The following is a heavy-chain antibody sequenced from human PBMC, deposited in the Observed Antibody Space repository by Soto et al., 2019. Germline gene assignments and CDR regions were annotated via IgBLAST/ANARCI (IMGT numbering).Heavy chain of an antibody. CDR2: IIPIFGTA. J-gene: IGHJ6*02. CDR3: ARSLTGTYYYYGMDV. D-gene: IGHD1-20*01. V-gene: IGHV1-69*12. CDR1: GGTFSSYA. Sequence: QVQLVQSGAEVKKPGSSLKVSCKASGGTFSSYAINWVRQAPGQGLEWMGGIIPIFGTADYAQKFQGRVTSTADESTSTAYMELSRLRSEDTAVYYCARSLTGTYYYYGMDVWGQGTTVTVSS.